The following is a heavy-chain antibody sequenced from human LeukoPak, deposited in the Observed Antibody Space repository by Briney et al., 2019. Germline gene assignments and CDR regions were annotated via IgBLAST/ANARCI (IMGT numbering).Heavy chain of an antibody. Sequence: SETLSLTCVVSGGSISAYYWNWIRQPAGKGLEWIGRLHSSGETTSDPSLMSRATMSLDTSRNHFSLDLTSVTAADTAIYYCATMFGESSDFDHWGQGTLVTVSS. CDR1: GGSISAYY. J-gene: IGHJ4*02. CDR2: LHSSGET. V-gene: IGHV4-4*07. D-gene: IGHD3-10*02. CDR3: ATMFGESSDFDH.